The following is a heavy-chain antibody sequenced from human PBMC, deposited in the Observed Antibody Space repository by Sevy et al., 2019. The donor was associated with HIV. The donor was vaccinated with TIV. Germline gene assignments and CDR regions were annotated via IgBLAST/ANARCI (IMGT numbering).Heavy chain of an antibody. Sequence: GGSLRLSCAASGFTFSSYRMTWVRQAPGKGLEWVSCISSTSAYINYADSVKGRFTISRDNAKNLLYLQMDSLRAEDTAVYSCARAVLEISTWRSDYWGQGTLVTVSS. CDR2: ISSTSAYI. D-gene: IGHD1-1*01. V-gene: IGHV3-21*01. CDR3: ARAVLEISTWRSDY. CDR1: GFTFSSYR. J-gene: IGHJ4*02.